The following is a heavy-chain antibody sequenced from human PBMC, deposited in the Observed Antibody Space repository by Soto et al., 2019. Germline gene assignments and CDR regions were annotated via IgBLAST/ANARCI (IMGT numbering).Heavy chain of an antibody. CDR3: ASTRYSDNSPSAY. Sequence: SETLSLTCTVSGGSISSDNYYWSWIRQPPGKGLEWIGYIYFNGATYHNPSLKSRLIISIDTSRNQFSLKLSSVTAADTAVYYCASTRYSDNSPSAYWGRGTLVTVSS. D-gene: IGHD3-22*01. CDR2: IYFNGAT. J-gene: IGHJ4*02. V-gene: IGHV4-30-4*01. CDR1: GGSISSDNYY.